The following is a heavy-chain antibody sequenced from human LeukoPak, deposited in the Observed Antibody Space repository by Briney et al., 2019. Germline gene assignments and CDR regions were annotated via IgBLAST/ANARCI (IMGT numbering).Heavy chain of an antibody. CDR2: ISWNSGSI. CDR3: AKESQSSYGDFDY. CDR1: GFTFDDYA. D-gene: IGHD5-18*01. Sequence: QPGGSLRLSCAASGFTFDDYAMHWVRQAPGKGLEWVSGISWNSGSIGYADSVKGRFTISRDNAKNSLYLQMNSLRAEDTALYYCAKESQSSYGDFDYWGQGTLVTVSS. J-gene: IGHJ4*02. V-gene: IGHV3-9*01.